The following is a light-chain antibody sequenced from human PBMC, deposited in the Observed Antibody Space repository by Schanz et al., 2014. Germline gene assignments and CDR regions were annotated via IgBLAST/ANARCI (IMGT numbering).Light chain of an antibody. CDR1: SANIGTKF. CDR2: RND. CDR3: AAWDASLRSWV. V-gene: IGLV1-47*01. Sequence: QSVLIQPPSASGTPGQRVAISCSGSSANIGTKFVYWYQQFPGTAPKVLIYRNDQRPSGVPDRFSASKSGASASLAISGLRSEDEADYYCAAWDASLRSWVFGGGTKLTVL. J-gene: IGLJ3*02.